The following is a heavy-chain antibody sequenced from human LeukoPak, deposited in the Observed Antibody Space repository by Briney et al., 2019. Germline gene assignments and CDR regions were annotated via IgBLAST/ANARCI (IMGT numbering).Heavy chain of an antibody. CDR2: ISAYNGNT. D-gene: IGHD6-13*01. Sequence: ASVKVSCKASGYTFTGYGISWVRQAPGQGLEWMGWISAYNGNTNYAQKVQDRVTMTTDTSTSTAYMELRSLRSDDTAVYYCARDLDSKSWYSYWGQGTLVTVSS. J-gene: IGHJ4*02. CDR3: ARDLDSKSWYSY. CDR1: GYTFTGYG. V-gene: IGHV1-18*01.